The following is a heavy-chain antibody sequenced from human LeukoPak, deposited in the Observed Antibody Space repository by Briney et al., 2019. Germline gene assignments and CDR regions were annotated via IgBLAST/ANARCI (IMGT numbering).Heavy chain of an antibody. CDR1: GYTFTSYG. V-gene: IGHV1-18*04. CDR2: ISAYNGNT. D-gene: IGHD3-10*01. J-gene: IGHJ6*04. CDR3: ARPMVRSLYYYGMDV. Sequence: ASVKVSGKASGYTFTSYGISWVRQAPGQGLEWMGWISAYNGNTNYAQKLQGRVTMTTDTSTSTAYMELRSLRSDDTAVYYCARPMVRSLYYYGMDVWGKGTTVTVSS.